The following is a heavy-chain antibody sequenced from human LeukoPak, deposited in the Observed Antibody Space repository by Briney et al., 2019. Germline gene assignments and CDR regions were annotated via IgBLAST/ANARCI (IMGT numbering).Heavy chain of an antibody. D-gene: IGHD2-15*01. J-gene: IGHJ4*02. CDR1: GFTFSSYD. V-gene: IGHV3-13*01. CDR2: IGTAGDT. CDR3: ARGYRSGGSCQYYFDY. Sequence: GGSLRLSCAASGFTFSSYDMHWVRQATGKGLEWVSAIGTAGDTYYPGSVKGRFTISRENAKNSLYLQMNSLRAGDTAVYYCARGYRSGGSCQYYFDYWGQGTLVTVSS.